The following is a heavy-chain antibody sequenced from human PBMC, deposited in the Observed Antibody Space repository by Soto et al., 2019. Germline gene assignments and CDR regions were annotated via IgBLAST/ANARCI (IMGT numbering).Heavy chain of an antibody. CDR1: GFSVSNYN. J-gene: IGHJ4*02. Sequence: GSLRLSCVASGFSVSNYNMNWVRQAPGKGLEWVSYITDSSDTVHYADSVRGRFTISRDNAESSLYLQMNSLRDEDTAVYFCARDFGHGYYLDYWGRGTLVTVSS. V-gene: IGHV3-48*02. CDR2: ITDSSDTV. CDR3: ARDFGHGYYLDY. D-gene: IGHD3-3*01.